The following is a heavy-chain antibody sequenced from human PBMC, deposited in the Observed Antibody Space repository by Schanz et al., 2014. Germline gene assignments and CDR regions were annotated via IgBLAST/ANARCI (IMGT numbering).Heavy chain of an antibody. Sequence: EVHLLESGGGLVPPGGSLRLSCAASGFGFSSYSMNWVRQAPGKGLEWVSYISGSSRTIYYADSMKGRFTVSRDNAENALYLQMNSLRAEDTAVYYCAKGRFGELSAFDIWGQGTMVTVSS. J-gene: IGHJ3*02. CDR2: ISGSSRTI. CDR3: AKGRFGELSAFDI. D-gene: IGHD3-10*01. V-gene: IGHV3-48*01. CDR1: GFGFSSYS.